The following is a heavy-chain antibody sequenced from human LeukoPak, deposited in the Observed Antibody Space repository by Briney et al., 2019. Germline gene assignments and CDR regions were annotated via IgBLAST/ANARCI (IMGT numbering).Heavy chain of an antibody. CDR3: ARLEAAAGTGFDS. CDR1: GYTFTSYD. D-gene: IGHD6-13*01. J-gene: IGHJ5*01. V-gene: IGHV1-8*01. Sequence: ASVKVSCKASGYTFTSYDIHWVRQATGQGLEWMGWMNPNSGNTDFAQKFQGRVTMTRDTPISTVHMELSGLTSEDTAVYYCARLEAAAGTGFDSWGQGTLVTVSS. CDR2: MNPNSGNT.